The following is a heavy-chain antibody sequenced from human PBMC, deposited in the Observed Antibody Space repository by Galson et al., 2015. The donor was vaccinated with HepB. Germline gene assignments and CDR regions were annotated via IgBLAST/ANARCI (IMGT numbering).Heavy chain of an antibody. D-gene: IGHD3-10*01. CDR3: ARVPETMVRGDNDAFDI. Sequence: SLRLSCAASGFTFSSYSMNWVRQAPGKGLEWVSYISSSSSTIYYADSVKGRFTISRDNAKNSLYLQMNSLRAEDTAVYYCARVPETMVRGDNDAFDIWGQGTMVTVSS. CDR2: ISSSSSTI. V-gene: IGHV3-48*01. J-gene: IGHJ3*02. CDR1: GFTFSSYS.